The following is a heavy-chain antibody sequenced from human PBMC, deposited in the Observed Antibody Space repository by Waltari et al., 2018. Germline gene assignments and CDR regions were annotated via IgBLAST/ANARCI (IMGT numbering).Heavy chain of an antibody. Sequence: EVQLVESGGDLIQPGGSLRLSCAASGFSFRSYSLSWVRQAPGKGLEWISYISGSSLTNHYADSVKGRFSISRDNAENSVHLQMNSLRVEDTAVYYCARDRGYYDRSGYYPFDSWGQGTLVIVSS. CDR3: ARDRGYYDRSGYYPFDS. V-gene: IGHV3-48*04. CDR2: ISGSSLTN. CDR1: GFSFRSYS. J-gene: IGHJ4*02. D-gene: IGHD3-22*01.